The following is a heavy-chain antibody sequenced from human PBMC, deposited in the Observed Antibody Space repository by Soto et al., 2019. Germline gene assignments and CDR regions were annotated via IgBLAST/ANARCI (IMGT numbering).Heavy chain of an antibody. CDR3: ARPTYCSNTQSSPFNL. CDR2: IYPHDSDT. J-gene: IGHJ5*02. V-gene: IGHV5-51*01. D-gene: IGHD2-2*01. Sequence: GESLKISCKGSGYSFIDHWIAWVRQMPGKGLEWMGIIYPHDSDTTYSPSFQGQVTISADKSISTAYLQWSSLEASDTAMYSCARPTYCSNTQSSPFNLWGQAALVTVSS. CDR1: GYSFIDHW.